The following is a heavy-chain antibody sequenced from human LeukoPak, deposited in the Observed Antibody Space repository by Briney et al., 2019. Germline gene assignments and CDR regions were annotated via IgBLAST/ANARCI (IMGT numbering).Heavy chain of an antibody. CDR3: ARSPYYYYGMDV. V-gene: IGHV4-31*03. CDR1: GGSINGYY. Sequence: PSETLSLTCTVSGGSINGYYWTWIRQHPGKGLEWIGYIYYSGSTYYNPSLKSRVTISVDTSKNQFSLKLSSVTAADTAVYYCARSPYYYYGMDVWGQGTTVTVSS. CDR2: IYYSGST. J-gene: IGHJ6*02.